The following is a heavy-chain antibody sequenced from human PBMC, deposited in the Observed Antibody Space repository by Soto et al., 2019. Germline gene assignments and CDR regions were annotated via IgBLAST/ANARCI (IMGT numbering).Heavy chain of an antibody. Sequence: EVQLLESGGGLVQPGGSLRLSCTASGFTFKNCGMIWVRQAAGKGLEWVAAIIGTDTTNYADSVKGRFTISRDNSKDTPYLQKNGLRVEDTAIYYCAKGEALYSSHPWDSWGHGTLVTVSA. CDR2: IIGTDTT. J-gene: IGHJ5*01. D-gene: IGHD3-22*01. CDR1: GFTFKNCG. V-gene: IGHV3-23*01. CDR3: AKGEALYSSHPWDS.